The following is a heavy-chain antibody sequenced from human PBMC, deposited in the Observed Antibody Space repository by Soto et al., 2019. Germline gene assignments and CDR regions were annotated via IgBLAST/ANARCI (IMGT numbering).Heavy chain of an antibody. V-gene: IGHV3-53*01. CDR1: GFTVSSNY. CDR2: IYSGGST. CDR3: AKARAYSYAYETDFDY. Sequence: LRLSCAASGFTVSSNYMSWVRQAPGKGLEWVSVIYSGGSTYYADSVKGRFTISRDNSKNTLYLQMNSLRAEDTAVYYCAKARAYSYAYETDFDYWGQGTLVTVSS. D-gene: IGHD5-18*01. J-gene: IGHJ4*02.